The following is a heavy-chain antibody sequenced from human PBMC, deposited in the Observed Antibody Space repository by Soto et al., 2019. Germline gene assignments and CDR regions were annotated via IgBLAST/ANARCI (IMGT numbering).Heavy chain of an antibody. CDR2: MNPNSGNT. CDR3: ARWGMGSRRHYYYSYMAV. V-gene: IGHV1-8*01. D-gene: IGHD2-8*01. J-gene: IGHJ6*03. CDR1: GYTFTSYD. Sequence: QVQLVQSGAEVKKPGASVKVSCKASGYTFTSYDINWVRQATGQGLEWMGWMNPNSGNTGYAQKFQGRVTMTRNTSISTAYMELSGLRSEDTAVYYCARWGMGSRRHYYYSYMAVWAKGPRSPSP.